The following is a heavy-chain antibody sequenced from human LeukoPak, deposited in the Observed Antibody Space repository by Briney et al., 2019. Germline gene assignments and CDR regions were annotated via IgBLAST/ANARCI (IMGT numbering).Heavy chain of an antibody. CDR1: GFTFSSYG. CDR2: ISYDGSNK. V-gene: IGHV3-30*18. Sequence: PGRSLRLSCAAPGFTFSSYGMHWVRQAPGKGLEWVAVISYDGSNKYYADSVKGRFTISRDNSKNTLYLQMNSLRAEDTAVYYCAKDQRDDILTGYYGYYFDYWGQGTLVTVSS. J-gene: IGHJ4*02. D-gene: IGHD3-9*01. CDR3: AKDQRDDILTGYYGYYFDY.